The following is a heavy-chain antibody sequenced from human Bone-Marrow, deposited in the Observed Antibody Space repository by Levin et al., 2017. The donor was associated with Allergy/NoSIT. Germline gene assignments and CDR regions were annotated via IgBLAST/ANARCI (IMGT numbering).Heavy chain of an antibody. CDR3: ARVAGVEMPRVGDAFDI. D-gene: IGHD5-24*01. J-gene: IGHJ3*02. CDR1: GFTFGTSA. Sequence: PGESLKISCAASGFTFGTSAMSWVRQAPGKRLEWVSGITSSGDDTYYAELVRGRFTVSRENSKNTLFLQMNSLRADDTAVYYCARVAGVEMPRVGDAFDICGEGTMVTVSS. CDR2: ITSSGDDT. V-gene: IGHV3-23*01.